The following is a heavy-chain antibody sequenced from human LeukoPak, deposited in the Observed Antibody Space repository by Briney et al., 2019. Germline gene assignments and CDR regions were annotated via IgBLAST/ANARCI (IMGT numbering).Heavy chain of an antibody. D-gene: IGHD3-10*01. Sequence: GGSLRLSCAASGFTFSSYEMNWVRQAPEKGLEWVSYISSSGSTIYYADSVKGRFTISRDNAKNSLYLHMNSLRAEDTAVYYCVRDRPWFGESVLDYWGQGTLVTVSS. CDR2: ISSSGSTI. CDR1: GFTFSSYE. CDR3: VRDRPWFGESVLDY. J-gene: IGHJ4*02. V-gene: IGHV3-48*03.